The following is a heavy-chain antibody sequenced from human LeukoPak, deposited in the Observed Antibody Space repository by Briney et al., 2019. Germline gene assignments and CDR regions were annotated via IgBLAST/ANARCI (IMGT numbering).Heavy chain of an antibody. V-gene: IGHV4-59*01. Sequence: SETLSLTCAVYGESFSGYYWSWIRQPPGKGLEWIGYIYHSGSTKYNPSLKSRVTMSVDTSKNHFSLKLSSVTAADTAVYYCARDAVAGRVYYFDYWGQGILVTVSS. CDR1: GESFSGYY. D-gene: IGHD6-19*01. CDR2: IYHSGST. CDR3: ARDAVAGRVYYFDY. J-gene: IGHJ4*02.